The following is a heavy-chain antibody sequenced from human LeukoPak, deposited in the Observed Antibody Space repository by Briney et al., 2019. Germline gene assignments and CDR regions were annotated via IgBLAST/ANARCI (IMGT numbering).Heavy chain of an antibody. Sequence: GGSLRLSCAASGFTVSSNYVSWVRQAPGKGLEWVSVIYSGGSTYYADSVKGRFTISRDNSKNTLYLQMNSLRAEDTAVYYCASTQSGLIAVAGKPVTRQTDYWGQGTLVTVSS. CDR1: GFTVSSNY. J-gene: IGHJ4*02. D-gene: IGHD6-19*01. V-gene: IGHV3-66*01. CDR3: ASTQSGLIAVAGKPVTRQTDY. CDR2: IYSGGST.